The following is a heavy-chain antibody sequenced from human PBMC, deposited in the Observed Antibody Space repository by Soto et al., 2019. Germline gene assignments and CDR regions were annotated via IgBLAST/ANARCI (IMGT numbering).Heavy chain of an antibody. D-gene: IGHD6-13*01. V-gene: IGHV3-23*01. CDR2: ISGSGVST. Sequence: GGSLRLSCAASEFTCSSYARTWVRKAKGKGLEWVSAISGSGVSTYYADSVKGRFTISRDNSKNTLYLQMNSLRAEDTAVYYCAKDRLKLAPHYFDYWGQGTLVTVSS. CDR1: EFTCSSYA. J-gene: IGHJ4*02. CDR3: AKDRLKLAPHYFDY.